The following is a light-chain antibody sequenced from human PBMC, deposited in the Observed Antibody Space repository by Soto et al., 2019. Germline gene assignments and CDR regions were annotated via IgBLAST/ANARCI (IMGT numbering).Light chain of an antibody. CDR2: SAS. CDR1: QGISSY. V-gene: IGKV1-9*01. J-gene: IGKJ3*01. CDR3: QELNSYPFT. Sequence: IQLTHSPSSLSASVGARVTITCRASQGISSYLSWYQQKPGKAPTLLIYSASTLQSGVRSRFIGIGTGTDVNLTISDRQPDDFATYYFQELNSYPFTFGPGTKVDIK.